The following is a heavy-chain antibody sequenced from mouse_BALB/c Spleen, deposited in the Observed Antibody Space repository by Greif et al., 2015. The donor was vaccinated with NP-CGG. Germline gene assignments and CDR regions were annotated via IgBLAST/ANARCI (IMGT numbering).Heavy chain of an antibody. V-gene: IGHV1-87*01. CDR1: GYTFTSYW. Sequence: QVQLKHSGAELAIPGASVKLSCKASGYTFTSYWMQWVKQRPGQGLEWIGAIYPGDGDTRYTQKFKGKATLTADKSSSTAYMQLSSLASEDSAVYYCARMGAMDYWGQGTSVTVSS. CDR3: ARMGAMDY. J-gene: IGHJ4*01. CDR2: IYPGDGDT.